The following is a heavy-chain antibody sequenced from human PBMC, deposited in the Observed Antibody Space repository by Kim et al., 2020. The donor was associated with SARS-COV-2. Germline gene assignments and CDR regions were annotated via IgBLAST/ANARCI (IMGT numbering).Heavy chain of an antibody. J-gene: IGHJ4*02. V-gene: IGHV3-7*01. Sequence: GGSLRLSCAASGFSYSNFWMSWVRQAPGKGLECVANINGDGSDTYYVDSVKGRFTISRDNAKNSLYLQMNSLRADDTAVYYCARGWLAEWGQGTLVTVSS. CDR2: INGDGSDT. D-gene: IGHD6-19*01. CDR1: GFSYSNFW. CDR3: ARGWLAE.